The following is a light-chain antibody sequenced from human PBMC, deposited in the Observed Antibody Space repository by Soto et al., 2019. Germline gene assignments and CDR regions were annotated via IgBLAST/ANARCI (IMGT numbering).Light chain of an antibody. V-gene: IGKV1-27*01. CDR3: QKYDNAPLP. J-gene: IGKJ4*01. CDR1: QGISDY. Sequence: DIQMTQSPSSLSASVGDRVTITCRASQGISDYLAWYQQKPGKVPKLLIYAASTLQSGIPSRFSGSGSRTDFTLTISSLQPEDVASYYCQKYDNAPLPFGGGTKVETK. CDR2: AAS.